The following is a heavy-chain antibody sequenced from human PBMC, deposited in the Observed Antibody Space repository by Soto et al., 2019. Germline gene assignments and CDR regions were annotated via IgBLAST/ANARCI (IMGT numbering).Heavy chain of an antibody. CDR3: ARQISGSGGALDI. Sequence: GESLKISCQASGYTFTNHWIAWVRHMPGKGLQWMGVISPRDSETKYSPSFQGQVTISVDKSINSAYLQWNTLKASDSAMYHCARQISGSGGALDIWGQGTVVTVS. V-gene: IGHV5-51*01. D-gene: IGHD1-26*01. CDR1: GYTFTNHW. J-gene: IGHJ3*02. CDR2: ISPRDSET.